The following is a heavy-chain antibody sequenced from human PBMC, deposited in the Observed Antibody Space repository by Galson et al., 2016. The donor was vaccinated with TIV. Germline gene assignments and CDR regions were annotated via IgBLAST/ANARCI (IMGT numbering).Heavy chain of an antibody. D-gene: IGHD3-22*01. CDR3: ARRTHYDSSGYSDAFDI. J-gene: IGHJ3*02. V-gene: IGHV4-39*01. Sequence: SETLSLTCTVSGGSINSDLYYWAWIRQPPGKGLEWIATIYYTGSTYYNPSLKSRVSISMDTPKNQFSLKLSSVTAAETAVYYCARRTHYDSSGYSDAFDIWGQGTMVPVSS. CDR1: GGSINSDLYY. CDR2: IYYTGST.